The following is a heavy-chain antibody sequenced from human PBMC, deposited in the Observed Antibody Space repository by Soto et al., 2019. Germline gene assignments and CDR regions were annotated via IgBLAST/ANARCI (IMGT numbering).Heavy chain of an antibody. CDR3: ASSPDAFDI. Sequence: QVQLQESGPGLVKPSETLSLTCTVSGGSISSYYWSWIRQPPGKGLEWIGYIYYSGSTNYNPSLRXRXTXXVDTSKNQFSLKLSSVTAADTAVYYCASSPDAFDIWGQGTMVTVSS. J-gene: IGHJ3*02. CDR1: GGSISSYY. V-gene: IGHV4-59*08. CDR2: IYYSGST.